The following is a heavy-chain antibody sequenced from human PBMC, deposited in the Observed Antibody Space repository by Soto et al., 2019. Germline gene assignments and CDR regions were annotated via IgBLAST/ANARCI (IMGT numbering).Heavy chain of an antibody. Sequence: TGESLKISCEGSGYNFSWYWIGWVRQMPGKGPEWMGIIDPDDSETRYSPSFQGQVTMSADKSKSTAFLQWSSLKASDTAMYYCARHLEGYGMDVWGQGTTVTVSS. CDR2: IDPDDSET. CDR3: ARHLEGYGMDV. V-gene: IGHV5-51*01. CDR1: GYNFSWYW. J-gene: IGHJ6*02.